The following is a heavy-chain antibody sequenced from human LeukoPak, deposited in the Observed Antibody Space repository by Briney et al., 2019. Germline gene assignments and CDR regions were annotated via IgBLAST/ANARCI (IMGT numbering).Heavy chain of an antibody. CDR1: GFTFSNYY. Sequence: GGSLRLSCAASGFTFSNYYMSWVRQAPGKGLEWVANIKAVGSEKYYVDSVRGRFTISRDNLKNSLYLQMNSLRADDTAVYYCARGGAWYTFDHWGQGTLVTVSS. CDR2: IKAVGSEK. D-gene: IGHD6-19*01. V-gene: IGHV3-7*01. J-gene: IGHJ4*02. CDR3: ARGGAWYTFDH.